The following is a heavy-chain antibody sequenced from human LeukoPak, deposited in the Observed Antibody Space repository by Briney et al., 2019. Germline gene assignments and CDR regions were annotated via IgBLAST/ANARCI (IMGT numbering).Heavy chain of an antibody. D-gene: IGHD4-11*01. CDR1: GFTLSSYS. CDR3: AREGSDYKGIDY. Sequence: GGSLRLSCAASGFTLSSYSTNWVRQAPGKGLEWVSFISTSSSYIYYADSVKGRFTISRDNAKNSLYLQMNSLRAEDTTVYYCAREGSDYKGIDYWGQGTLVTVSS. J-gene: IGHJ4*02. V-gene: IGHV3-21*01. CDR2: ISTSSSYI.